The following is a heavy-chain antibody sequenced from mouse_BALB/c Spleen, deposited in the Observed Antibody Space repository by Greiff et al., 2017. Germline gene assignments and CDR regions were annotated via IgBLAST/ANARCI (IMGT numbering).Heavy chain of an antibody. Sequence: DVKLVESGGGLVKPGGSLKLSCAASGFTFSSYAMSWVRQTPEKRLEWVATISSGGSYTYYPDSVKGRFTISRDNAKNTLYLQMSSLRSEDTAMYYCARHGDPYYFDYWGQGTTLTVSS. V-gene: IGHV5-9-3*01. CDR3: ARHGDPYYFDY. D-gene: IGHD3-3*01. CDR2: ISSGGSYT. J-gene: IGHJ2*01. CDR1: GFTFSSYA.